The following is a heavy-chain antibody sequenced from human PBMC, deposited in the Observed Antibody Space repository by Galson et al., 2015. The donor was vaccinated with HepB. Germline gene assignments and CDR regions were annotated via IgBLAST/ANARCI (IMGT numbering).Heavy chain of an antibody. CDR2: IKQDGSEK. D-gene: IGHD1-14*01. CDR3: ARERRNDAFDI. V-gene: IGHV3-7*03. CDR1: GFTFSSYR. Sequence: SLRLSCAASGFTFSSYRMSWVRQAPGKGLEWVANIKQDGSEKYYVDSVKDRFTISRDNAKNSLYLQMNSLRAEDTAVYYCARERRNDAFDIWGQGTMVTVSS. J-gene: IGHJ3*02.